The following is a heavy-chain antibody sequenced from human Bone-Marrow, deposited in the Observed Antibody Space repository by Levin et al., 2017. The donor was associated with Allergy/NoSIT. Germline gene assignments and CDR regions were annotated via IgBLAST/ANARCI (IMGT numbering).Heavy chain of an antibody. CDR3: ARAPIAVPGTWYFDH. Sequence: LRLSCAVSGDIVSSNDAAWNWIRQSPSRGLEWLGRTYYRSKWYHDYAASVKSRMSINPDTSKNQFSLQLNSVTPEDTAVYHCARAPIAVPGTWYFDHWGQGVPVTVSS. CDR2: TYYRSKWYH. V-gene: IGHV6-1*01. D-gene: IGHD6-19*01. CDR1: GDIVSSNDAA. J-gene: IGHJ4*02.